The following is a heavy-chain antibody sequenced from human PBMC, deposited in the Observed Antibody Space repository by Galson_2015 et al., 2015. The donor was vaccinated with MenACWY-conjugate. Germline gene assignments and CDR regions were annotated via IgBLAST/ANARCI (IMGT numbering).Heavy chain of an antibody. CDR1: GFTFSSYA. D-gene: IGHD3-3*01. Sequence: SLRLSCAASGFTFSSYAMHWVRQAPGKGLEYVSAISSNGGSTYYADSVKGRFTISRDNSKNTLYLQMSSLRAEDTAVYYCVSGYDFWSGYYTYWGQGTLVTVSS. V-gene: IGHV3-64D*06. J-gene: IGHJ4*02. CDR2: ISSNGGST. CDR3: VSGYDFWSGYYTY.